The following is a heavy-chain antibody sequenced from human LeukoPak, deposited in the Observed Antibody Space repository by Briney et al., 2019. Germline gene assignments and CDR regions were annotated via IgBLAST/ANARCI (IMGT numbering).Heavy chain of an antibody. D-gene: IGHD5-18*01. CDR2: VYYSGTT. V-gene: IGHV4-39*07. J-gene: IGHJ5*02. CDR3: AKGAGGFSYYNWFDP. Sequence: PSETLSLTCTVSGGSISSSPYYWGWIRQPPGKGLEWIGSVYYSGTTHYSPSLESRVTISVDTSKNQFSLKLASVTAADTAIYYCAKGAGGFSYYNWFDPWGQGTLVTVSS. CDR1: GGSISSSPYY.